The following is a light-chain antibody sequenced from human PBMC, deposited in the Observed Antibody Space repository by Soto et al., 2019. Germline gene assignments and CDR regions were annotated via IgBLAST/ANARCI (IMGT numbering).Light chain of an antibody. Sequence: EIGVTQSPVTLSLSPGERATLFCRANQTLNLNYLAWYQQKPGQAPRLLIYDASTRATGTPDRFSGTGSATDFTLIISRLEPEDFAVYYCHQYYRTPRTFGQGTKVDIK. V-gene: IGKV3-20*01. J-gene: IGKJ1*01. CDR2: DAS. CDR3: HQYYRTPRT. CDR1: QTLNLNY.